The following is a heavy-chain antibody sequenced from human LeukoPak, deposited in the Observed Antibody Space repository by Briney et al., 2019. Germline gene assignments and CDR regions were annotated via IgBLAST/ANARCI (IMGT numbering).Heavy chain of an antibody. CDR1: GFTFSSYG. CDR2: ISYDGSNK. D-gene: IGHD3-10*01. Sequence: GGSLRLSCAASGFTFSSYGMHWVRQAPGKGLEWVAVISYDGSNKYYADSVKGRFTISRDNSKNTLYLQMNSLRAEDTAVYYCAKGVDYYGSGSYSPLYNWFDPWGQGTLVTVSS. V-gene: IGHV3-30*18. CDR3: AKGVDYYGSGSYSPLYNWFDP. J-gene: IGHJ5*02.